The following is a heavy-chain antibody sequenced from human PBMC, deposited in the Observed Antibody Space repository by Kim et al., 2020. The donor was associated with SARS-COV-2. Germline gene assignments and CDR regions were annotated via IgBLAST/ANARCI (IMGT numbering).Heavy chain of an antibody. D-gene: IGHD2-15*01. Sequence: SVKVSCKASGGTFSSYAISWVRQAPGQGLEWMGGIIPIFGTANYEQKFQGRVTITADESTSTAYMELSSLRSEDTAVYYCARGGYCSGGSCFDYWGQGTLVTVSS. V-gene: IGHV1-69*13. CDR2: IIPIFGTA. CDR3: ARGGYCSGGSCFDY. J-gene: IGHJ4*02. CDR1: GGTFSSYA.